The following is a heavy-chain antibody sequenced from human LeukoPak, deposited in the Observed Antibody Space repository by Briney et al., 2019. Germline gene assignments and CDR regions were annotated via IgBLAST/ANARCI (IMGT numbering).Heavy chain of an antibody. Sequence: SETLSLTFTVSGCSISSYYWTWIRQPPGKGLEWIGYIYYSGSTNYNPSLKSRATISIDTSKNQFALKLSSVTAADTAVYYCARALRDSYGHAFDIWGQGTMVTVSS. CDR2: IYYSGST. CDR1: GCSISSYY. V-gene: IGHV4-59*01. J-gene: IGHJ3*02. CDR3: ARALRDSYGHAFDI. D-gene: IGHD5-18*01.